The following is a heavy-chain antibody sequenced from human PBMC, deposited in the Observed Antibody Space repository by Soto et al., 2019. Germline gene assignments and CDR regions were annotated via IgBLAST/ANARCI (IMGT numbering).Heavy chain of an antibody. CDR1: GFTFSDYY. CDR3: ARIPPYAMTTVTPYPYYYMDV. D-gene: IGHD4-17*01. J-gene: IGHJ6*03. V-gene: IGHV3-11*01. CDR2: ISSSGSTI. Sequence: QVQLVESGGGLVKPGGSLRLSCAASGFTFSDYYMSWIRQAPGKGLEWVSYISSSGSTIYYADSVKGRFTISRDNAKKELYLKMNSLRAEDTAVYYCARIPPYAMTTVTPYPYYYMDVWGKGTTVTVSS.